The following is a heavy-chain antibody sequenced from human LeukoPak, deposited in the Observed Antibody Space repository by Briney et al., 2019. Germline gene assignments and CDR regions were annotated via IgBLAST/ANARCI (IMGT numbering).Heavy chain of an antibody. Sequence: ASVKVSCKASGYTFTGYYMHWVRQAPGQGLEWMGLINPSGGTTNCAQKFQGRVTMTRDMSTTTVYMHLSSLRSEDTAVYYCAREAVTIFGLVRTQTPKGPHRFDPWGQGTRVTVSS. D-gene: IGHD3-3*01. CDR2: INPSGGTT. CDR3: AREAVTIFGLVRTQTPKGPHRFDP. V-gene: IGHV1-46*01. J-gene: IGHJ5*02. CDR1: GYTFTGYY.